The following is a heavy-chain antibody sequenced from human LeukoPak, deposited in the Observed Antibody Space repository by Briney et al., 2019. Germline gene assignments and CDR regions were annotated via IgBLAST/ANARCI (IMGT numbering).Heavy chain of an antibody. J-gene: IGHJ5*02. Sequence: PGGSLRLSCEASGFTFSIFTMSWVRQAPGKGLEWVSAISGSGGSTYYADSVKGRFTISRDNSKNTLYLQMNSLRAEDTAVYYCAKGSTYYDILTPNWFDPWGQGTLVTVSS. CDR1: GFTFSIFT. D-gene: IGHD3-9*01. V-gene: IGHV3-23*01. CDR2: ISGSGGST. CDR3: AKGSTYYDILTPNWFDP.